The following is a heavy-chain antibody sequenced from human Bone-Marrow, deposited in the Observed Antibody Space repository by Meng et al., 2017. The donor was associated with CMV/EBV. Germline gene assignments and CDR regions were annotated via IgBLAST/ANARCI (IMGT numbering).Heavy chain of an antibody. CDR1: GFTFSSYG. CDR2: ISSSSSYI. D-gene: IGHD6-6*01. CDR3: ARDEKLVPFDS. V-gene: IGHV3-21*01. Sequence: GESLKISCAASGFTFSSYGMNWVRQAPGKGLEWVSSISSSSSYIYYADSVKGRFTISRDNSKNTLYLQMNSLRAEDTAIYYCARDEKLVPFDSWGQGTLVTVSS. J-gene: IGHJ4*02.